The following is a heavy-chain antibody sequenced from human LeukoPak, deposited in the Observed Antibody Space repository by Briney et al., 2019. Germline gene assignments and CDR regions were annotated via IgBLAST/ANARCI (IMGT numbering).Heavy chain of an antibody. CDR1: GFTFSDYY. CDR3: ARVSLHYYDSSGYVFDY. Sequence: GGSLRLSCAASGFTFSDYYMSWIRQAPGKGLEWVSYISSSSSYTNYADSVKGRFTISRDNAKNSLYLQMNSLRAEDTAVYYCARVSLHYYDSSGYVFDYWGQGTLDTASS. V-gene: IGHV3-11*05. CDR2: ISSSSSYT. D-gene: IGHD3-22*01. J-gene: IGHJ4*02.